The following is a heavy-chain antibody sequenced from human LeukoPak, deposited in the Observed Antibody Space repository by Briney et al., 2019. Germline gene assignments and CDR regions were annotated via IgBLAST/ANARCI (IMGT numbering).Heavy chain of an antibody. CDR1: GFTFSSYG. CDR2: IRYDGSNK. J-gene: IGHJ6*03. CDR3: AKDPGTAMVHYYYYYMDV. D-gene: IGHD5-18*01. V-gene: IGHV3-30*02. Sequence: GGSLRLSCAASGFTFSSYGMHWVRQAPGKGLEWVAFIRYDGSNKYYADSVKGRFTISRDNSKNTLYLQMNSLRAEDTAVYYCAKDPGTAMVHYYYYYMDVWGKGTTVTVSS.